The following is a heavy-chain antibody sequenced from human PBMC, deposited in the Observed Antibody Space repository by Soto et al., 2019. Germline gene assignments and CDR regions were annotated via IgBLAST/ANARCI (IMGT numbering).Heavy chain of an antibody. V-gene: IGHV4-39*01. J-gene: IGHJ5*01. CDR2: VYYSGGA. Sequence: QLQLQESGPGLVKPSETLSLTCAVSGVSIHNSHSFWGWIRQPPGKGLEFIGSVYYSGGANYNPSLKSRVTVCIDTSNNQFSLRVNSVTAADTAVYYCGRVVEGATRHTDFDSWGQGILVTVSS. CDR1: GVSIHNSHSF. D-gene: IGHD2-15*01. CDR3: GRVVEGATRHTDFDS.